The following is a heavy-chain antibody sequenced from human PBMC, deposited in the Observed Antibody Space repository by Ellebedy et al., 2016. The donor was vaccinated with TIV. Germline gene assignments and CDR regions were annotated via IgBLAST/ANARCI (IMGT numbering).Heavy chain of an antibody. J-gene: IGHJ2*01. D-gene: IGHD4-23*01. V-gene: IGHV3-30*03. CDR3: TREARWGNWYFDL. CDR1: GFIFNRYG. Sequence: PGGSLRLSCAASGFIFNRYGIQWVGQAPGKGLEWIGVIASDGGATVYADFVRGRVTLSRDNSRNTVYLQMNSLSPDDTAVYYCTREARWGNWYFDLWGRGTLVAVST. CDR2: IASDGGAT.